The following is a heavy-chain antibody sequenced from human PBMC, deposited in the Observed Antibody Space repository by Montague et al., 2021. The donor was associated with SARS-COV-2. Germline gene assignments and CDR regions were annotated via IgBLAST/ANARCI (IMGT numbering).Heavy chain of an antibody. CDR1: GSSINSNYY. Sequence: SETLSLTCTVSGSSINSNYYWGWIRQPPGQGLEWIGCSYHSGTTHYHPSLKSRVTISLDTSNSHFSLKVTSVTAADTAVYYCARAPYYGPGKPYQFDYWGRGTLVTVSS. V-gene: IGHV4-38-2*02. J-gene: IGHJ4*02. D-gene: IGHD3-10*01. CDR2: SYHSGTT. CDR3: ARAPYYGPGKPYQFDY.